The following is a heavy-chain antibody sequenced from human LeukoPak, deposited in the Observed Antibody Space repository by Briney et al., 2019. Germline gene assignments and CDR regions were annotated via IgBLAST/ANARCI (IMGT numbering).Heavy chain of an antibody. CDR1: GFSFISYE. CDR2: ISTSDNTI. J-gene: IGHJ4*02. CDR3: ARDGPGYSFDS. V-gene: IGHV3-48*03. D-gene: IGHD5-18*01. Sequence: GGSLRLSCAASGFSFISYEMNWVRQAPGKGLEWVSCISTSDNTIYYADSVKGRFTVSRDNARNSLFLQLNSLRAEDTAVYYCARDGPGYSFDSWGQGTLVTVSS.